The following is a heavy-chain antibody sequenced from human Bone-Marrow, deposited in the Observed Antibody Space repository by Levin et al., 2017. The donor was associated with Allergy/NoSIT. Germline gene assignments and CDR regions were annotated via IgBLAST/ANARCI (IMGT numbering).Heavy chain of an antibody. Sequence: GGSLRLSCSASGFTYSFNMYAMHWVRQAPGKGLESVSSISSYGSSTYYADSVKGRFTISRDISKNTLYLQMSSLRNEDTAVYYCVKGKEYCSGGTCQKYYLDSWGQGTLVSVSS. CDR2: ISSYGSST. D-gene: IGHD2-15*01. CDR3: VKGKEYCSGGTCQKYYLDS. J-gene: IGHJ4*02. CDR1: GFTYSFNMYA. V-gene: IGHV3-64D*06.